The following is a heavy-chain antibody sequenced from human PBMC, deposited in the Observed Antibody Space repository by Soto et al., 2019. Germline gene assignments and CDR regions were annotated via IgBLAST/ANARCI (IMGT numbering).Heavy chain of an antibody. D-gene: IGHD6-6*01. Sequence: QVQLQESGPGLVKPSQTLSLTCTVSGGSISSGGYYWSWILQHPGKCLEWIGYRYYIGSTYYNPSLKSRVTVSVDTSKNHFSLKLSYVTAADTAVYYCARSEARPGVTRFDPWGQGTLVTVSS. CDR3: ARSEARPGVTRFDP. V-gene: IGHV4-31*03. CDR2: RYYIGST. J-gene: IGHJ5*02. CDR1: GGSISSGGYY.